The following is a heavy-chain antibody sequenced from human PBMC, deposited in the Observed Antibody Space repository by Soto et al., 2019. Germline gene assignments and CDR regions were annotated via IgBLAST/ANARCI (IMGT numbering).Heavy chain of an antibody. Sequence: GGSLRLSCAASGFTFSSYGMHWVRQAPGKGLEWVAVIWYDGSNKYYADYVKGRFTIPRDKSKNTLYLQMNSLRAEDTAVYYCARDGNDIPVDYWGQGTLVTVSS. D-gene: IGHD3-9*01. CDR3: ARDGNDIPVDY. V-gene: IGHV3-33*01. J-gene: IGHJ4*02. CDR1: GFTFSSYG. CDR2: IWYDGSNK.